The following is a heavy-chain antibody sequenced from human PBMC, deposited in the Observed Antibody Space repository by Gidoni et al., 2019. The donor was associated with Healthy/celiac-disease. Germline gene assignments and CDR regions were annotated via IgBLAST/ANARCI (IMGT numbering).Heavy chain of an antibody. CDR3: ARGRGYCSSTSCYSYMDV. D-gene: IGHD2-2*01. V-gene: IGHV4-34*01. CDR2: INHSGST. CDR1: GRAFSGYY. Sequence: QVQLQQWGAGRLKPSETLSLTCAVHGRAFSGYYWSWIRQPPGKGLEWIGEINHSGSTNYNPSLKSRVTISVDTSKNQFSLKLSSVTAADTAVYYCARGRGYCSSTSCYSYMDVWGKGTTVTVSS. J-gene: IGHJ6*03.